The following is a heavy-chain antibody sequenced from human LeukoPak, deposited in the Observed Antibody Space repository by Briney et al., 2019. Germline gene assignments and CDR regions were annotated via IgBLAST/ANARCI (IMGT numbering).Heavy chain of an antibody. V-gene: IGHV3-7*01. D-gene: IGHD1-26*01. CDR3: ARDSGRELRVSDY. J-gene: IGHJ4*02. Sequence: PGGSLRLSCVASGFTFSHYWMSWVRQAPGKGLEWVANIKEDGSEKYYVDSVKGRFTISRDNAKNSLYLQMNSLRAEDTAVYYCARDSGRELRVSDYWGQGTRVTVSS. CDR1: GFTFSHYW. CDR2: IKEDGSEK.